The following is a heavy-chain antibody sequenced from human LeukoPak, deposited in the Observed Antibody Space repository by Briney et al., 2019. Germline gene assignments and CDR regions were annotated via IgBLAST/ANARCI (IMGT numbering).Heavy chain of an antibody. CDR1: GFTFSRYW. CDR3: ARDKEVGATRLDC. V-gene: IGHV3-7*01. J-gene: IGHJ4*02. D-gene: IGHD1-26*01. CDR2: INHYGSEK. Sequence: GGSLRLSCAASGFTFSRYWMSWVRQAPGKGLELVATINHYGSEKYYLESVKGRFTISRDNAKHSLYLQIDSLRAEDTAVFYCARDKEVGATRLDCWGQGTLVTVSS.